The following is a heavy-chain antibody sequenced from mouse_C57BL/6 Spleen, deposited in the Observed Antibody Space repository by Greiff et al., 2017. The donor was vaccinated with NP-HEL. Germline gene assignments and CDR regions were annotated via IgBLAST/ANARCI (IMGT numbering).Heavy chain of an antibody. CDR1: GYTFTSYW. CDR2: IDPSDSYT. Sequence: VQLQQSGAELVKPGASVKLSCKASGYTFTSYWMQWVKQRPGQGLEWIGEIDPSDSYTNYNQKFKGKATLTVDTSSSTAYMQLSSLTSEDSAVYYCARGEPTQAWFAYWGQGTLVTVSA. V-gene: IGHV1-50*01. J-gene: IGHJ3*01. CDR3: ARGEPTQAWFAY.